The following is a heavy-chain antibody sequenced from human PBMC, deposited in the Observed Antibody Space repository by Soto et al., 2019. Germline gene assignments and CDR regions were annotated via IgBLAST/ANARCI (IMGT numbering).Heavy chain of an antibody. V-gene: IGHV3-30*18. CDR3: AKDTNDVLRYYYYGMDV. CDR2: ISYDGSNK. Sequence: QVQLVESGGGVVQPGRSLRLSCAASGFTFSSYGMHWVRQAPGKGLEWVAVISYDGSNKYYADSVKGRFTISRDNSKNTLYLQMNSLRAEDTAVYYCAKDTNDVLRYYYYGMDVWGQGTTVTVSS. CDR1: GFTFSSYG. J-gene: IGHJ6*02. D-gene: IGHD1-1*01.